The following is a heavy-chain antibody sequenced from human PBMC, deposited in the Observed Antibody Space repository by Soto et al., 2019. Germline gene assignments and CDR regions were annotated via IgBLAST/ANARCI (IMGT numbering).Heavy chain of an antibody. J-gene: IGHJ6*02. CDR2: ISGTGYNT. V-gene: IGHV3-23*01. D-gene: IGHD3-10*01. CDR1: GFTFSSYA. CDR3: ARDRQFSHPRGGMGV. Sequence: AGGSLRLSCAASGFTFSSYAMNWVRQAPGKGLEWVSAISGTGYNTYYADSLKGRFTISRDNSKNTLSLQMNSLRAEDTAVYYCARDRQFSHPRGGMGVWGQGTTVTVSS.